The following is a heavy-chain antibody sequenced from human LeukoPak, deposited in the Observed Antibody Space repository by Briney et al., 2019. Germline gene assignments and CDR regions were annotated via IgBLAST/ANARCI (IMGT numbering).Heavy chain of an antibody. CDR1: GFTFSRYG. Sequence: GRSLRLSCTASGFTFSRYGMHWVRQAPGKGLEWVAAIWYDGSNKHYADSVEGRFTISRDNPKNTVYLQMSSLRAEDTALYYCARGGDYSGYDYWGQGTLVTVSS. J-gene: IGHJ4*02. V-gene: IGHV3-33*01. CDR2: IWYDGSNK. D-gene: IGHD1-26*01. CDR3: ARGGDYSGYDY.